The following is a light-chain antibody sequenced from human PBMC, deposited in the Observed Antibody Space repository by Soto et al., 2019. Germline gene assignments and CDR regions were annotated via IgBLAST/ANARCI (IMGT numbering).Light chain of an antibody. Sequence: QSVLTQPPSVSGAPGQRVTISCTGSSSNIGAGHVVHWYQQLPGRAPNLLIYGSSNRPSGVPDRFSGSKSGTSASLAITGLQAEDEADYYCQSYDNTLSASVFGGGTQLTVL. J-gene: IGLJ2*01. CDR1: SSNIGAGHV. CDR2: GSS. CDR3: QSYDNTLSASV. V-gene: IGLV1-40*01.